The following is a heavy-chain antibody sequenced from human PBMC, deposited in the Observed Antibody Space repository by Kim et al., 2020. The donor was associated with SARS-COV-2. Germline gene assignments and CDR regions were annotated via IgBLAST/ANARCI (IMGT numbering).Heavy chain of an antibody. D-gene: IGHD3-3*01. J-gene: IGHJ6*02. V-gene: IGHV4-4*06. CDR3: ARDWKYYDCWSGSLHGMDV. Sequence: SRVTMSVDTSKNQFSLKLSSVTAADTAVYYCARDWKYYDCWSGSLHGMDVWGQGTTVTVSS.